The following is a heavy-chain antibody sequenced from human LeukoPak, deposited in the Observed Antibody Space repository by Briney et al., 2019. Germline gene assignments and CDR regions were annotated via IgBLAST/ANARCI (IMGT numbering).Heavy chain of an antibody. V-gene: IGHV4-31*03. Sequence: SETLSLTCTVSGGSISSGGYYWSWIRQHPGKGLEWIGEINHSGSTNYNPSLKSRVTISVDTSKNQFSLKLSSVTAADTAVYYCARARRNDYWGQGTLVTVSS. CDR1: GGSISSGGYY. CDR2: INHSGST. J-gene: IGHJ4*02. CDR3: ARARRNDY.